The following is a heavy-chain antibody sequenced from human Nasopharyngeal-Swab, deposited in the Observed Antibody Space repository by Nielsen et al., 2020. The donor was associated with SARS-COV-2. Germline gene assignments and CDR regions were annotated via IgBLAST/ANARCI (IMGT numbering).Heavy chain of an antibody. CDR2: IYHSGST. CDR3: ARAVEMAAILDY. CDR1: GYSMNSGHY. V-gene: IGHV4-38-2*01. Sequence: SETLSLTCAVSGYSMNSGHYWGWIRQPPGKGLEWIGSIYHSGSTYYNPSLKSRVTLSIDTSKNQFSLKLSSVTAADTAVYYCARAVEMAAILDYWGQGTLVTVSS. J-gene: IGHJ4*02. D-gene: IGHD5-24*01.